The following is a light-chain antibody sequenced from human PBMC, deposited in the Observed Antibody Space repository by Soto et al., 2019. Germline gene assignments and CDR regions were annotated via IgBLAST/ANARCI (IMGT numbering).Light chain of an antibody. CDR1: QSLLHSNGYNY. J-gene: IGKJ2*01. Sequence: DIVMTQSPLSLPVTPGEPASISCRSSQSLLHSNGYNYLDWYLQKPGQSPQLLIYLGSSRASGVPDRFSGSGSGTDFPLKISRVEAEDVGVYYCMQALQTPYTFGQGTKLEIK. CDR3: MQALQTPYT. V-gene: IGKV2-28*01. CDR2: LGS.